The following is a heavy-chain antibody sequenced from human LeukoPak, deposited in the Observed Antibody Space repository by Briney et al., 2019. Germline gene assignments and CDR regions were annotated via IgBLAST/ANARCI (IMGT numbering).Heavy chain of an antibody. CDR2: IFSSGGST. CDR1: GFTFSNYA. V-gene: IGHV3-23*01. J-gene: IGHJ3*02. Sequence: PGGSLRLSCAASGFTFSNYAMSWVRQAPGKGLEWVSVIFSSGGSTYYADSVKGRFTISRDNSKNTLYLQMNSLRAEDTAVYYCAKGKDAFDIWGQGTMVTVSS. CDR3: AKGKDAFDI.